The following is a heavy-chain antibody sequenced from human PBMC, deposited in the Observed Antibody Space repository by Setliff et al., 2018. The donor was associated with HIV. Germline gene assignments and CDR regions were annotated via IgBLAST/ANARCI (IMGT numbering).Heavy chain of an antibody. V-gene: IGHV3-7*03. CDR3: ARAYEIADHYDY. Sequence: SLRLSCAASGFTFSSYWVNWVRQAPGKGLEWVANIKQDGSEKYYMDSVKGRFTISRDNAKNSLYLQMNSLRADDTAVYYCARAYEIADHYDYWGQGTLVTVSS. J-gene: IGHJ4*02. D-gene: IGHD6-13*01. CDR2: IKQDGSEK. CDR1: GFTFSSYW.